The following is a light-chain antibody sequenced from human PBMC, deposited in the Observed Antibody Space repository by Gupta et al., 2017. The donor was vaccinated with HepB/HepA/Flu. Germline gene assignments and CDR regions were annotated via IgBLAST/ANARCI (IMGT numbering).Light chain of an antibody. CDR3: QTGGTGVV. CDR2: LNSDGSH. V-gene: IGLV4-69*01. J-gene: IGLJ2*01. CDR1: SGHSSYA. Sequence: QLVLTQSPSASASLGASVKLTCTLSSGHSSYAIAWHQQQPEKGPRYLMKLNSDGSHSKGDGIPDRFSGSSSGAERYLTISSLQSEDEDDYYLQTGGTGVVFGGGTKLTVL.